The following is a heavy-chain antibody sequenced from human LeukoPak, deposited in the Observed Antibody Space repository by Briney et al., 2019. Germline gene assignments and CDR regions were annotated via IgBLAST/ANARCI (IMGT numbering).Heavy chain of an antibody. CDR2: IKSKTDGGTT. CDR3: TTDGASNPHWAFDY. CDR1: GFTFSNAW. V-gene: IGHV3-15*01. J-gene: IGHJ4*02. Sequence: GGSLRLSCAASGFTFSNAWMSWVRQAPGKGLEWVGRIKSKTDGGTTDYAAPVKGRFTISRDDSKNTLYLQMNSLKTEDTAVYYCTTDGASNPHWAFDYWGQGTLVTVSS. D-gene: IGHD1-14*01.